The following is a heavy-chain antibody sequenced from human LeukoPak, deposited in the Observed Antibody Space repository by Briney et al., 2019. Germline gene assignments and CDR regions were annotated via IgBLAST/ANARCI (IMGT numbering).Heavy chain of an antibody. D-gene: IGHD5-24*01. CDR3: ARGPPLTREMAPQSAFDI. CDR1: GGSLSGCY. Sequence: SETLSLTCAVYGGSLSGCYGSGIRQPPGRGLEWIGEINHSGSTNYNPSLKSRVTISVDTSKNQFSLKLSSVTAADTAVYYCARGPPLTREMAPQSAFDIWGQGTMVTVSS. V-gene: IGHV4-34*01. J-gene: IGHJ3*02. CDR2: INHSGST.